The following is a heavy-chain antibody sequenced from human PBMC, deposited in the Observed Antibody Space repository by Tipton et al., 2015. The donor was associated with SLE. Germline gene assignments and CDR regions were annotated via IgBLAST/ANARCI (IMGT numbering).Heavy chain of an antibody. CDR2: IYYSGRT. J-gene: IGHJ4*02. CDR3: ARGILEWSDY. CDR1: GASVSNYY. Sequence: TLSLTCTVSGASVSNYYWSWIRQPPGKGLDWIGYIYYSGRTNYNPSLKSRVTISVDTSKNQFSLKLNSVTAADTAVYYCARGILEWSDYWGQGTLVIVSS. D-gene: IGHD3-3*01. V-gene: IGHV4-59*02.